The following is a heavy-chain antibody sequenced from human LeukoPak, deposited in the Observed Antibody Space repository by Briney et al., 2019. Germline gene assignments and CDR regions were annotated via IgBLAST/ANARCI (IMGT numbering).Heavy chain of an antibody. V-gene: IGHV3-21*01. CDR1: GFTFSSYS. Sequence: GGSLRLSCAASGFTFSSYSMNWVRQAPGKGLEWVSSISSSSYIYYADSVKGRFTISRDNAKNSLYLQMNSLRAEDTAVYYCARDVLWDIVVVPAAIPDYWGQGTLVTVSS. CDR2: ISSSSYI. CDR3: ARDVLWDIVVVPAAIPDY. J-gene: IGHJ4*02. D-gene: IGHD2-2*02.